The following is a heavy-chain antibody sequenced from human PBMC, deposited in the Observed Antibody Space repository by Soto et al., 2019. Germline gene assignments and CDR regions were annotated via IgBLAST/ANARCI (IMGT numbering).Heavy chain of an antibody. CDR2: ISGSGGTT. CDR3: AKDLWERYGMDV. CDR1: GLNFRNHA. V-gene: IGHV3-23*01. J-gene: IGHJ6*02. D-gene: IGHD1-26*01. Sequence: GGSLRLSYAASGLNFRNHAMRRVSQAPGKGLEWVSIISGSGGTTYYADSVKGRFTISRDNSKKTLYLQMNSLRAEDTAVYYCAKDLWERYGMDVWGQGTTVTVSS.